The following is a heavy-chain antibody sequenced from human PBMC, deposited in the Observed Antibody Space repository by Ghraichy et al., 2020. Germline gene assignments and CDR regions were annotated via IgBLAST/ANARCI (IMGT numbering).Heavy chain of an antibody. J-gene: IGHJ6*03. CDR3: ARLGYCSGGSCYSDSRYYYMDV. CDR1: GGSISSSSYY. V-gene: IGHV4-39*01. CDR2: IYYSGST. D-gene: IGHD2-15*01. Sequence: GSLRLSSTVSGGSISSSSYYWGWIRQPPGKGLEWIGSIYYSGSTYNNPSLKSRVTISVDTSKNQFSLKLSSVTAADTAVYYCARLGYCSGGSCYSDSRYYYMDVWGKGTTVTVSS.